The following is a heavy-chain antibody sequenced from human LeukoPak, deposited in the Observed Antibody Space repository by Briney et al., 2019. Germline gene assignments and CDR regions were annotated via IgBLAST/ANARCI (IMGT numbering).Heavy chain of an antibody. V-gene: IGHV1-2*02. D-gene: IGHD3-9*01. J-gene: IGHJ4*02. CDR2: INPKSGDA. Sequence: ASVKVSCKASGYTFTGYYMHWVRQAPGQGLEWMGWINPKSGDASYAQKFQGRVTMTWDTSISTAYMELSRLSSDDTAVYYCAREYILTGYYGDYWGQGTLVTVSS. CDR1: GYTFTGYY. CDR3: AREYILTGYYGDY.